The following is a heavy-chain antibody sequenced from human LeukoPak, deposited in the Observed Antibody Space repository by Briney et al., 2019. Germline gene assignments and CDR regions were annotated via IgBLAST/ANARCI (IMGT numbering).Heavy chain of an antibody. CDR2: IYHSGST. CDR3: ARVASSSPSSRAFDI. V-gene: IGHV4-30-2*01. CDR1: GGSISSGGYS. D-gene: IGHD6-13*01. Sequence: SETLSLTCAVSGGSISSGGYSWSWIRQPPGKGLEWIGYIYHSGSTYYNPSLKSRVTISVDRSKNQFSLKLSSVTAADTAVYYCARVASSSPSSRAFDIWGQGTMVTVSS. J-gene: IGHJ3*02.